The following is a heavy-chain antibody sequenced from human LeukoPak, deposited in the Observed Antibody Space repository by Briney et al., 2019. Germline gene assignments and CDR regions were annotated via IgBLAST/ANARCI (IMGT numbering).Heavy chain of an antibody. CDR3: ARAIYSSSWRGGFDP. J-gene: IGHJ5*02. V-gene: IGHV4-59*12. CDR2: IYYSGST. CDR1: GGSISSYY. Sequence: PSETLSLTCTVSGGSISSYYWSWIRQPPGKGLEWIGYIYYSGSTNYNPSLKSRVTISVDTSKNQFSLKLSSVTAADTAVYYCARAIYSSSWRGGFDPWGQGTLVTVSS. D-gene: IGHD6-13*01.